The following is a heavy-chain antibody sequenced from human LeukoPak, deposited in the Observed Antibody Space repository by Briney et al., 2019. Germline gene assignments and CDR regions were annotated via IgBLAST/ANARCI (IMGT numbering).Heavy chain of an antibody. CDR3: ARDLTVTTRDDY. CDR1: GFTFSSYS. Sequence: GGSLRLSCAASGFTFSSYSMNWVRQAPGKGLEWVSSISSSSSYIYYADSVKGRLTISRDNAKNSLHLQMNSLRAEATAVYYCARDLTVTTRDDYWGQGTLVTVSS. CDR2: ISSSSSYI. V-gene: IGHV3-21*01. D-gene: IGHD4-17*01. J-gene: IGHJ4*02.